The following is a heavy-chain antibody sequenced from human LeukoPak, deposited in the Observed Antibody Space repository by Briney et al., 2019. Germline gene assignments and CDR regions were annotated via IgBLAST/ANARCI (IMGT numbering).Heavy chain of an antibody. CDR3: VRERSWGDFDY. Sequence: KTSETLSLTCSVSGGSVTSGSCYWSWIRQPPGKELEWIGYISYRGSTNYNPSLKSRVTISVDTSKNQFSLKLSSVTAADTAVYYCVRERSWGDFDYWGQGTLVTVSS. D-gene: IGHD2-15*01. J-gene: IGHJ4*02. CDR2: ISYRGST. V-gene: IGHV4-61*01. CDR1: GGSVTSGSCY.